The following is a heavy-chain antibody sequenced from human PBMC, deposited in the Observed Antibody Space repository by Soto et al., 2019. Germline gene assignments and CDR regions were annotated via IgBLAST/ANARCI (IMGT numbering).Heavy chain of an antibody. CDR3: ARGIRYFPI. CDR1: GGTFGGYY. CDR2: INREGTT. J-gene: IGHJ3*02. Sequence: QVQIDQWGAGLLKASETLSLTCAVSGGTFGGYYWSWIRQSAGKGLEWIGEINREGTTYYNPSLRIRLSMSIDTANNRFSLTVTSVTAADTAVYYCARGIRYFPIWGQGTVVSVSA. V-gene: IGHV4-34*01. D-gene: IGHD3-9*01.